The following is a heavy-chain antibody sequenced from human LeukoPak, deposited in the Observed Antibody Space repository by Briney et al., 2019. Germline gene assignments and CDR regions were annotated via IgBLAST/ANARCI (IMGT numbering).Heavy chain of an antibody. CDR3: ARAAAETGAFRDNWFDP. V-gene: IGHV3-11*04. D-gene: IGHD6-19*01. Sequence: GGSLRLSCAASGFTFSDYYMSWIRQAPGKGLEWVSYISSSGSTIYYADSVKGRFTISRDNSKNTVYLQMNSLRAEDTALYYCARAAAETGAFRDNWFDPWGQGTLVTVSS. CDR2: ISSSGSTI. CDR1: GFTFSDYY. J-gene: IGHJ5*02.